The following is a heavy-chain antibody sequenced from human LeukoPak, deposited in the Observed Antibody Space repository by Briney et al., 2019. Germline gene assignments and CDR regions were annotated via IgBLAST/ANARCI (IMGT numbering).Heavy chain of an antibody. Sequence: PGGSLRLSCAASAFTFSSYGMSWVRQAPGKGLEWVSAISGDGRDIFYADAVKGRFTISRDNSKNTLYLQMNSLRDEDTAVYYCAREGQLVSGFDYWGQGTLVTVSS. V-gene: IGHV3-23*01. CDR3: AREGQLVSGFDY. D-gene: IGHD6-6*01. CDR2: ISGDGRDI. CDR1: AFTFSSYG. J-gene: IGHJ4*02.